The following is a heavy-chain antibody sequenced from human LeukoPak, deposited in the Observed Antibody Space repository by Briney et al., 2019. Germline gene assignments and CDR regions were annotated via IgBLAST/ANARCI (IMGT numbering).Heavy chain of an antibody. V-gene: IGHV4-59*01. CDR1: GGSISSYY. J-gene: IGHJ4*02. D-gene: IGHD3-3*01. CDR3: ARGSHSFGVDYDY. Sequence: SETLSLTCTVSGGSISSYYWSWIRQPPGKGLEWIGYIYYSGSANYNPSLKSRVTISVDTSKNQFSLKLSSVTAADTAVYYCARGSHSFGVDYDYWGQGTLVTVSS. CDR2: IYYSGSA.